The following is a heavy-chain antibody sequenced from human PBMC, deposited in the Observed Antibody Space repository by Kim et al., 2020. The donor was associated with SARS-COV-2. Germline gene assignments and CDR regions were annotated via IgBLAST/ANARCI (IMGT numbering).Heavy chain of an antibody. CDR2: IIPTFGST. V-gene: IGHV1-69*13. Sequence: SVKVSCKISGGSFSTDAISWVRQAPGQGLEWMGGIIPTFGSTNYAQNFQGRVTITADESTTTAYMELSSLTSEDTAVYYCAKDADTSGTYYMYYLVFWGQGTLVSVSS. D-gene: IGHD3-10*01. CDR1: GGSFSTDA. J-gene: IGHJ4*02. CDR3: AKDADTSGTYYMYYLVF.